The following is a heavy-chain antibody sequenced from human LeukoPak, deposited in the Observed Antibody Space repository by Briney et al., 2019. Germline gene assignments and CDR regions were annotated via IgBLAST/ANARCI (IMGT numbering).Heavy chain of an antibody. CDR3: AKGRIGIQLWLQTFDY. CDR2: ISGSGGST. Sequence: PSETLSLTCAVYGGSFSGYYWSWVRQAPGKGLEWVSAISGSGGSTYYADSVKGRFTISRDNSKNTLYLQMNSLRAEDTAVYYCAKGRIGIQLWLQTFDYWGQGTLVTVSS. J-gene: IGHJ4*02. CDR1: GGSFSGYY. V-gene: IGHV3-23*01. D-gene: IGHD5-18*01.